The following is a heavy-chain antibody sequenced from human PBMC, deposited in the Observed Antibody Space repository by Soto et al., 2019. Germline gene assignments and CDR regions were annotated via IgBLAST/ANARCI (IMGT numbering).Heavy chain of an antibody. CDR2: MRNKADDYAT. CDR1: GFTVSGSA. CDR3: SIGGGDY. V-gene: IGHV3-73*02. Sequence: EVHVVESGGALVQPGGSLTLSCAVSGFTVSGSAMHWVRQASGKGLEWVGRMRNKADDYATAYTASVEGRFTISRDDSKNTAYRQMNSLTAEDTAVYYCSIGGGDYWGQGTLVTVSS. J-gene: IGHJ4*02.